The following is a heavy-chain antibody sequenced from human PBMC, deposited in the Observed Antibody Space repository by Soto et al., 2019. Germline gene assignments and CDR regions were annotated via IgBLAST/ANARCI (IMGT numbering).Heavy chain of an antibody. D-gene: IGHD3-10*01. V-gene: IGHV4-61*01. CDR3: ARSADGSGTPYVDY. J-gene: IGHJ4*02. CDR1: GGSVSSDRHY. Sequence: QVRLQDSGPGPVRPSETLSLTCTVSGGSVSSDRHYWSWVRQPPGKGLEWIGYVYYSGSTNYNASLASRVTLSVVTAQNQFSLRLTSVSAADTGVYYCARSADGSGTPYVDYWGPGTGVSVSS. CDR2: VYYSGST.